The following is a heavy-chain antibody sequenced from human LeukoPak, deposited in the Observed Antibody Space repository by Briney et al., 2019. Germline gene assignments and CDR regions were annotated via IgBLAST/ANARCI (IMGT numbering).Heavy chain of an antibody. CDR1: GFTXXXXA. CDR2: XXVGGGST. D-gene: IGHD2-21*02. CDR3: ARALSAYCGGDCYYFDY. V-gene: IGHV3-23*01. J-gene: IGHJ4*02. Sequence: PGGSLRLSCAASGFTXXXXAMSWVRQAPXXGXXXXXXXXVGGGSTYYAAPVKGRFTISRDNSKNTLYLQMNTLRAEDTAVYYCARALSAYCGGDCYYFDYWGQGTLVTVSS.